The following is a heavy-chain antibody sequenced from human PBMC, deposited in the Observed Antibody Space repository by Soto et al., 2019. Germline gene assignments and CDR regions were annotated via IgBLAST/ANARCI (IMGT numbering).Heavy chain of an antibody. D-gene: IGHD3-22*01. V-gene: IGHV4-61*01. CDR3: ARDCGGYYDDCGYFDY. Sequence: SETLSLTCTVSGGSVSSGSYYWSWIRQPPGKGLEWIGYIYYSGSTNYNPSLKSRVTISVDTSKNQFSLKLSSVTAADTAVYYCARDCGGYYDDCGYFDYWGQGTLVTVSS. J-gene: IGHJ4*02. CDR1: GGSVSSGSYY. CDR2: IYYSGST.